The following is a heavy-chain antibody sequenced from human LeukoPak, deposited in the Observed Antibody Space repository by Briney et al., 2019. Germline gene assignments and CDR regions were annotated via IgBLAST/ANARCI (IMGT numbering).Heavy chain of an antibody. Sequence: GGSLRLSCAASGFTFSSYWMSWVRQAPGKGLEWVANIKQDGSEKYYVDSVKGRFAISGDNAKNSLYLQMNSLRAEDTAVYYCARPGYCSSTSCYKVDYWGQGTLVTVSS. CDR3: ARPGYCSSTSCYKVDY. CDR2: IKQDGSEK. CDR1: GFTFSSYW. D-gene: IGHD2-2*02. V-gene: IGHV3-7*01. J-gene: IGHJ4*02.